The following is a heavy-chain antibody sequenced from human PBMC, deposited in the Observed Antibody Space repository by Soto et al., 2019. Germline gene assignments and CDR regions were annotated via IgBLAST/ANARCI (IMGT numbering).Heavy chain of an antibody. J-gene: IGHJ6*02. V-gene: IGHV4-59*01. D-gene: IGHD3-10*01. CDR1: GGSISSYY. CDR2: IYYSGST. Sequence: SETLSLTCTVSGGSISSYYWSWIRQPPGKGPEWIGYIYYSGSTNYNPSLKSRVTISVDTSKNQFSLKLSSVTAADTAVYYCARSGWFGELLYYYYGMDVWGQGTTVTVSS. CDR3: ARSGWFGELLYYYYGMDV.